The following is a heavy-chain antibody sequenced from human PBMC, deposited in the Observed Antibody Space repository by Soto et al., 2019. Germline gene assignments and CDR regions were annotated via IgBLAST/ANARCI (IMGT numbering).Heavy chain of an antibody. CDR3: AGTTSLQLYYMDV. J-gene: IGHJ6*03. D-gene: IGHD1-7*01. Sequence: QVQLQQSGPGLVKPSQTLSLTCAISGDSVSSNSAAWNWIRQSPSGGLEWLGMTYYRSRWYNDYAVSVRSRITINPAASENQFSLHPNSATPEDTAVYYCAGTTSLQLYYMDVWAKGTTVTVSS. CDR2: TYYRSRWYN. CDR1: GDSVSSNSAA. V-gene: IGHV6-1*01.